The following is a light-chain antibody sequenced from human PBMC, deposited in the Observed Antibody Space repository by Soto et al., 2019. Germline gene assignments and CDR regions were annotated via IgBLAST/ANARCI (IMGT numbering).Light chain of an antibody. CDR1: QSVRSNY. Sequence: EIVLTQSPGTLSVSPGERVTLSCRASQSVRSNYLAWYQQRPGQAPRLLIFGASYRATGIPDRFSGSGSGTDFTLTISRLEPEDFAVYYCQQYSSSPPEFTFGPGTKGDSK. J-gene: IGKJ3*01. CDR3: QQYSSSPPEFT. CDR2: GAS. V-gene: IGKV3-20*01.